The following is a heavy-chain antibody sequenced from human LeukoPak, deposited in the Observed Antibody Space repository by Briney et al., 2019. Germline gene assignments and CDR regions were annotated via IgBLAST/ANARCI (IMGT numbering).Heavy chain of an antibody. Sequence: SETLSLTCTVSGDSISSVNYYWGWIRQPPGKGLEWIGSIYYSGTTYYNPSLQSRVTISVDTAKNQFSLKVTSVTAADTAAYYCARDAHCTGVSCYSPYNWFDPWGQGTLVTVSS. CDR3: ARDAHCTGVSCYSPYNWFDP. V-gene: IGHV4-39*07. CDR2: IYYSGTT. J-gene: IGHJ5*02. D-gene: IGHD2-15*01. CDR1: GDSISSVNYY.